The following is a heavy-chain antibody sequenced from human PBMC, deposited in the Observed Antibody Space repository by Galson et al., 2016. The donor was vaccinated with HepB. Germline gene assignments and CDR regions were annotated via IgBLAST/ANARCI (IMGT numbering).Heavy chain of an antibody. CDR2: IKQDGSEK. D-gene: IGHD6-13*01. V-gene: IGHV3-7*01. CDR1: GFTFSSYS. CDR3: ARDGPYSSSVCNWFDP. Sequence: SLRLSCAASGFTFSSYSMSWVRQAPGKGLEWVANIKQDGSEKYYVDSVKSRFTISRDNAKNSLYLQMSSLRAEDTAVYYCARDGPYSSSVCNWFDPWGQGTLVTVSS. J-gene: IGHJ5*02.